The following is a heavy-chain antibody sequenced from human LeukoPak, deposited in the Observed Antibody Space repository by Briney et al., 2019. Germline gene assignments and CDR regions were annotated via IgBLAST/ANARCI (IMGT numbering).Heavy chain of an antibody. Sequence: GGSLRLSWAASGFTFSSYAMTWVRQAPDKGLEWVSAISGSDGSTYYADSVKGRFTISRDDSQNTLYLQMSSLSAEDTAVYYCAKVETSGGANCYALDYWGQGTLVTVSS. V-gene: IGHV3-23*01. CDR2: ISGSDGST. D-gene: IGHD2-2*01. CDR3: AKVETSGGANCYALDY. CDR1: GFTFSSYA. J-gene: IGHJ4*02.